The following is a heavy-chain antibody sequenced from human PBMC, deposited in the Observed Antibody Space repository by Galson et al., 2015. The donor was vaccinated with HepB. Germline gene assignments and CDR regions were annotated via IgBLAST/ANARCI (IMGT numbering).Heavy chain of an antibody. Sequence: SETLSLTCTVSGGSISSYYWSWIRQPAGKGLEWIGRILTSGYTNYNPSLKSRVTMSLDTSKNQFSLNLSSVTAADTAVYYCARSSTGARGWFDPWGQGTLVAVSS. CDR1: GGSISSYY. CDR2: ILTSGYT. J-gene: IGHJ5*02. CDR3: ARSSTGARGWFDP. D-gene: IGHD7-27*01. V-gene: IGHV4-4*07.